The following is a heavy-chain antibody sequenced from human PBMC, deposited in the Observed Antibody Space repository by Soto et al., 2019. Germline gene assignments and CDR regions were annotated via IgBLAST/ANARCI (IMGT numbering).Heavy chain of an antibody. J-gene: IGHJ4*02. Sequence: PGESLKISCKGSGYSFASYWIGWVRQMPGKGLEWMGIIYPGDSDTRYSPSFQGQVTISADKSISTAYLQWSSLKASDTAMYYCARLPPVGYDTSGPFDYWGQGTLVTVSS. CDR3: ARLPPVGYDTSGPFDY. D-gene: IGHD3-22*01. CDR2: IYPGDSDT. V-gene: IGHV5-51*01. CDR1: GYSFASYW.